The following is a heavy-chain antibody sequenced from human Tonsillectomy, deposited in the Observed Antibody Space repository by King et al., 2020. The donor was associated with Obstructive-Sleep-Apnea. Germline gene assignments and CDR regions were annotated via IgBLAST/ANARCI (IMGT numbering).Heavy chain of an antibody. Sequence: VQLQESGPGLVKPSETLSLTCTVSGGSIRSYYWSWIRQPPGKGLEWIGYIFYSGSTNYNPSLKSRVTISVDTSKNQFSLKLNSVTAADTAVYYCARGPPRELPHACWGQGPLVPVSS. CDR3: ARGPPRELPHAC. V-gene: IGHV4-59*01. CDR2: IFYSGST. CDR1: GGSIRSYY. D-gene: IGHD1-26*01. J-gene: IGHJ4*02.